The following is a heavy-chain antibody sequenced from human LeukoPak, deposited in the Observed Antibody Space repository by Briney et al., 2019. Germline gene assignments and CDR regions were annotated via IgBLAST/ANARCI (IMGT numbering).Heavy chain of an antibody. V-gene: IGHV3-30-3*01. Sequence: GGSLRLSCAASGFTFSSYAMHWVRQAPGKGLEWVAVISYDGSNKYYADSVKGRFTISRDNSKNTLYLQMNSLRAEDTAVYYCARDTVVVPAAVQRHFDYWGQGTLVTVSS. CDR2: ISYDGSNK. D-gene: IGHD2-2*01. CDR3: ARDTVVVPAAVQRHFDY. J-gene: IGHJ4*02. CDR1: GFTFSSYA.